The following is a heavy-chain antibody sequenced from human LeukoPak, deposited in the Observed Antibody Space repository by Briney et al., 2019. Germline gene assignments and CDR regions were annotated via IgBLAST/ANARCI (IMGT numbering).Heavy chain of an antibody. V-gene: IGHV4-59*08. Sequence: SETLSLTCSVSNGSFSTYYWGWIRRPPGKRLEWIGYIFSSESSNTNYSPSLNGRVTISVDTSKNQFSLTLNSVTAADTAVYYCARAGDGYYYYYYMDVWGKGTTVTVSS. CDR2: IFSSESSNT. D-gene: IGHD5-24*01. CDR1: NGSFSTYY. CDR3: ARAGDGYYYYYYMDV. J-gene: IGHJ6*03.